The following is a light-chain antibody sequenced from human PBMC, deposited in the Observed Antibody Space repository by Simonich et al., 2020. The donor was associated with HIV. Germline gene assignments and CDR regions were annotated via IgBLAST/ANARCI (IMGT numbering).Light chain of an antibody. Sequence: EIVMTQSPATLSVSPGERATLSCRASQSVSRNLAWYQQKHGQAPRLLIHGASPRATGIPARFSGSGSGTEFTLTISSLQSEDFAVYYCQQYNKWPPYTFGQGTKLEIK. CDR2: GAS. V-gene: IGKV3-15*01. J-gene: IGKJ2*01. CDR3: QQYNKWPPYT. CDR1: QSVSRN.